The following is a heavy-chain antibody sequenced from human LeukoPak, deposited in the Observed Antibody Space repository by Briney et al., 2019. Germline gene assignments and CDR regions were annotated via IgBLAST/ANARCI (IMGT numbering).Heavy chain of an antibody. Sequence: PGGSLRLSCVVSGFTFSSYAMSWVRQAPGKGLEWVSGISGSGSNTYYADSVKGRFTISRDNAKNSLYLQMNSLRAEDTAVYYCARLGDSSGNSRWFDPWGQGTLVTVSS. J-gene: IGHJ5*02. CDR1: GFTFSSYA. V-gene: IGHV3-21*01. CDR3: ARLGDSSGNSRWFDP. CDR2: ISGSGSNT. D-gene: IGHD6-19*01.